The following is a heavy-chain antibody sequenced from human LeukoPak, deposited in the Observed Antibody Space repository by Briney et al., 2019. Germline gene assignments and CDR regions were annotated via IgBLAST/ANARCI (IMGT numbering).Heavy chain of an antibody. J-gene: IGHJ5*02. CDR1: GYTFTGYY. CDR3: ARGSSGAMAFSWFDP. D-gene: IGHD1-26*01. V-gene: IGHV1-2*04. Sequence: GASVKVSCKASGYTFTGYYMHWVRQAPGQGLEWMGWINPNSGGTNYAQKFQGWVTMTRDTSISTAYMELSRLRSDDTAVYYCARGSSGAMAFSWFDPWGQGTLVTVSS. CDR2: INPNSGGT.